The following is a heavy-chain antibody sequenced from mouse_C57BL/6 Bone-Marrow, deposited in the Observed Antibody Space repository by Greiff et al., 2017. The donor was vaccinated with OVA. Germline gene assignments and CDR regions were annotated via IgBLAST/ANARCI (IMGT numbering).Heavy chain of an antibody. Sequence: EVKLQESGPVLVKPGASVKMSCKASGYTFTDYYMNWVKQSHGKSLEWIGVINPYNGGTSYNQKFKGKATLTVDKSSSTAYMELNSLTSEDSAVYYCANPYYYGSSYVYAMDYWGQGTSVTVSS. CDR2: INPYNGGT. CDR1: GYTFTDYY. V-gene: IGHV1-19*01. CDR3: ANPYYYGSSYVYAMDY. D-gene: IGHD1-1*01. J-gene: IGHJ4*01.